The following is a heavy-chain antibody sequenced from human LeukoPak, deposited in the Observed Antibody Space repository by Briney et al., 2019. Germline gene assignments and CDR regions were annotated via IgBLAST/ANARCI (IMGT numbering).Heavy chain of an antibody. CDR1: GFTFSSYG. J-gene: IGHJ3*02. D-gene: IGHD3-22*01. CDR3: ARDKAEDYYDSSGFAYISAFDI. Sequence: GRSLRLSCAASGFTFSSYGMHWVRQAPGKGLEWVSSISSSSSYIYYADSVKGRFTISRDNAKNSLYLQMNSLRAEDTAVYYCARDKAEDYYDSSGFAYISAFDIWGQGTMVTVSS. CDR2: ISSSSSYI. V-gene: IGHV3-21*01.